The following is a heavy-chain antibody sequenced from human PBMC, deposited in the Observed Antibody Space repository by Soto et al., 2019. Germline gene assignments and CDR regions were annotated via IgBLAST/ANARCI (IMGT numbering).Heavy chain of an antibody. V-gene: IGHV3-23*01. Sequence: GGSLRLSCAASGFAFSSFAMSWVRQAPGKGLEWVSAISGSGGSTYYADSVKGRFTISRDNSKNTLYLQMNSLRAEDTAVYYCAKRKRVDCSSTSCPLRYYFDYWGQGTLVTVSS. CDR3: AKRKRVDCSSTSCPLRYYFDY. J-gene: IGHJ4*02. CDR2: ISGSGGST. CDR1: GFAFSSFA. D-gene: IGHD2-2*01.